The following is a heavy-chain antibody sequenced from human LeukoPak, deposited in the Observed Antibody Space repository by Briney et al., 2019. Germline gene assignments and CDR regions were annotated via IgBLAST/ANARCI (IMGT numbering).Heavy chain of an antibody. D-gene: IGHD1-26*01. CDR2: IYYSGST. J-gene: IGHJ4*02. CDR1: GGSISSSSYY. Sequence: SETLSLTCTVSGGSISSSSYYWGWLRQPPGKGLEGIGSIYYSGSTYYNPSLKSRVTISVDTSKNQFSLKLSSVTAADTAVYYCARDREIHFDYWGQGTLVTVSS. V-gene: IGHV4-39*07. CDR3: ARDREIHFDY.